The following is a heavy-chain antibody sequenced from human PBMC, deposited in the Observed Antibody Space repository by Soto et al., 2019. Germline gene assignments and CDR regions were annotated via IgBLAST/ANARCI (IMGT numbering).Heavy chain of an antibody. J-gene: IGHJ4*02. CDR2: ISGSGSST. CDR1: GFTFSNYA. CDR3: ARGFATTGYLVDY. D-gene: IGHD3-9*01. V-gene: IGHV3-23*01. Sequence: XGSLRLSCAAAGFTFSNYAMTWVRQAPGKGLHWVSAISGSGSSTKYADSVKGRFTISRDNSKSTLSLQMNSLRGEDTAVYFCARGFATTGYLVDYWGQGTLVTVSS.